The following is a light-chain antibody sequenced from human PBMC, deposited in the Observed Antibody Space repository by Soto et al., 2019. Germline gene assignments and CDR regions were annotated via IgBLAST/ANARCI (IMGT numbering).Light chain of an antibody. CDR2: EGT. J-gene: IGLJ1*01. CDR1: NSDVGSYNL. Sequence: QSVLTQPASVSGSPGQTITISCNGSNSDVGSYNLVSWYQQHPGKAPRLMIYEGTKRPSGVSNRFSGFKSGNAASLTVSGLQAEDEAEYYCCSYGGSLYVFGTGTKLTVL. CDR3: CSYGGSLYV. V-gene: IGLV2-23*01.